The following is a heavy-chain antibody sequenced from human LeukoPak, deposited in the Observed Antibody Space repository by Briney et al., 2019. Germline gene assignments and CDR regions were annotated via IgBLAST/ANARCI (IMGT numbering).Heavy chain of an antibody. J-gene: IGHJ6*03. Sequence: SETLSLTCTVSGGSISSYYWSWIRQPAGKGLEWIGRIYTSGSTNYNPSLKSRVTMSVDTSKNPFSLKLSSVTAADTAVYYCARDSPGDCSSTSCYFYYYYYYMDVWGKGTTVTVSS. D-gene: IGHD2-2*01. V-gene: IGHV4-4*07. CDR2: IYTSGST. CDR1: GGSISSYY. CDR3: ARDSPGDCSSTSCYFYYYYYYMDV.